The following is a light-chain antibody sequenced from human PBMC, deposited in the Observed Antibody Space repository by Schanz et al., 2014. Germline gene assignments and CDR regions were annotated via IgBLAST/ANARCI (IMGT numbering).Light chain of an antibody. CDR2: DVS. CDR1: SSDVGGYKY. CDR3: SSYTTNSAPGVV. Sequence: QSVLTQPASVSGSPGQSITISCTGTSSDVGGYKYVSWYQQHPGKAPKLMIYDVSDRPSGVSNRFSGSKSGNTASLTISGLQAEDEADYYCSSYTTNSAPGVVFGGGTKVTVL. J-gene: IGLJ2*01. V-gene: IGLV2-14*03.